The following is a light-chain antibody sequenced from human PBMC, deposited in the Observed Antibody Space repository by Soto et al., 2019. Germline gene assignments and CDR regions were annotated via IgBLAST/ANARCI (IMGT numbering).Light chain of an antibody. Sequence: DLQMTQSPSTLSASVGDRVTITCRASQSISSWLAWYQQKPGKAPKLLIYKASNLESGVPSRFSDSGSGTEFTLTISSLQPDDFATYYCQQYNSYPWTFGQGTKVEIE. CDR1: QSISSW. CDR3: QQYNSYPWT. J-gene: IGKJ1*01. CDR2: KAS. V-gene: IGKV1-5*03.